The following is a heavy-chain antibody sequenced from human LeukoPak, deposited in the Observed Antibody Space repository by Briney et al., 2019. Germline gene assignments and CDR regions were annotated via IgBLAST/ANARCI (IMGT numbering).Heavy chain of an antibody. D-gene: IGHD3-16*01. CDR1: GFTSSSYW. CDR3: ARGGGLDV. V-gene: IGHV3-7*03. Sequence: GGSLRLSCAASGFTSSSYWMNWARQAPGKGLEWVASINHNGNVNYYVDSVKGRFTISRDNAKNSLYLQMSDLRAEDTAVYFCARGGGLDVWGQGATVTVSS. J-gene: IGHJ6*02. CDR2: INHNGNVN.